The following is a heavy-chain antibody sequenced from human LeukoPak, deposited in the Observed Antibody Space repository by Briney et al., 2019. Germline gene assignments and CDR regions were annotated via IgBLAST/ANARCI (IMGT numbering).Heavy chain of an antibody. CDR2: ISGSGGST. J-gene: IGHJ5*02. CDR1: GFTFSSYA. Sequence: GGSLRLSCAASGFTFSSYAMSWVRQAPGKGLEWVSAISGSGGSTYYADSVKGRFTISRDNSKNTLYLQMNSLRAEDTAVYYCAKAYSSGRSPRYQEFDPWGQGTLVTVSS. CDR3: AKAYSSGRSPRYQEFDP. D-gene: IGHD6-19*01. V-gene: IGHV3-23*01.